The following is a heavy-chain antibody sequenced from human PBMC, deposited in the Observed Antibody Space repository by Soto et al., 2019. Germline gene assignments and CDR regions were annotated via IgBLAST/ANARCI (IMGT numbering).Heavy chain of an antibody. D-gene: IGHD1-26*01. J-gene: IGHJ4*01. Sequence: ASVKVSGKASGYTFTSYGISWVRQAPGQGLEWMGWISAYNANTNYAQKLQGRVTMTTDTSTSTSYMELRSLRSDDTAVYFCAIDRLGATGDYWVYGTLVTVSS. V-gene: IGHV1-18*01. CDR1: GYTFTSYG. CDR2: ISAYNANT. CDR3: AIDRLGATGDY.